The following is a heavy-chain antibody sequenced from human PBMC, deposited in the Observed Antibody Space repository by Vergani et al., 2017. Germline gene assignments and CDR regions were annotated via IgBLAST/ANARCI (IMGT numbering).Heavy chain of an antibody. V-gene: IGHV3-23*05. D-gene: IGHD1-26*01. CDR3: ARGRGLVGATFDY. J-gene: IGHJ4*02. Sequence: VQLVESGGGSAQPGESLRLSCVASGFTFTAHGLNWVRQAPGKGLEWVSAIYSDTSTYYAGSVKGRFTISKDNSKNTLVLQMSGLRVEDTAIYYCARGRGLVGATFDYWGQGALVTVSS. CDR2: IYSDTST. CDR1: GFTFTAHG.